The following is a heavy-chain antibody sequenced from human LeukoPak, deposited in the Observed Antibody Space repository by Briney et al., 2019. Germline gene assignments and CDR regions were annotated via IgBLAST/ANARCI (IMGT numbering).Heavy chain of an antibody. CDR3: AKDGGGWLQLQDYYYYMDV. CDR2: ISYDGSNK. CDR1: GFTFSSYG. D-gene: IGHD5-24*01. J-gene: IGHJ6*03. V-gene: IGHV3-30*18. Sequence: GGSLRLSCAASGFTFSSYGMHWVRQAPGKGLEWVAAISYDGSNKYYADSVKGRFTISRDNSKNTLYLQMNSLRAEDTAVYYCAKDGGGWLQLQDYYYYMDVWGKGTTVTVSS.